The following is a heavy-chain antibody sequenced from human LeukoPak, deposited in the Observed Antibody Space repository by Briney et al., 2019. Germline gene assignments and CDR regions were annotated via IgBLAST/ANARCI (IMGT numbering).Heavy chain of an antibody. V-gene: IGHV4-39*07. CDR3: ARDEPEYSSGWYSAPFDY. CDR2: IYYSGST. J-gene: IGHJ4*02. Sequence: SETLSLTCTVSGGSISSGSYYWSWIRQPAGKGLEWIGRIYYSGSTYYNPSLKSRVTISVDTSKNQFSLKLSSVTAADTAVYYCARDEPEYSSGWYSAPFDYWGQGTLVTVSS. D-gene: IGHD6-19*01. CDR1: GGSISSGSYY.